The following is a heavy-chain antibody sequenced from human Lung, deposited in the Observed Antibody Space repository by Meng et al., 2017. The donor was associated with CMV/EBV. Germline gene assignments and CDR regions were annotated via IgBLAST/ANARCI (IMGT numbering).Heavy chain of an antibody. J-gene: IGHJ3*02. V-gene: IGHV3-7*01. D-gene: IGHD3-22*01. CDR1: GFTFSSYW. Sequence: GESLKISCAASGFTFSSYWMTWVRRSPGRGLEWVANIDQDGTEVVYVDSVKGRFSISRDNAKNALHLQMDRLGVEDTAVYYCARDPCDNGGYGAFDIWGQGTMVTVSS. CDR2: IDQDGTEV. CDR3: ARDPCDNGGYGAFDI.